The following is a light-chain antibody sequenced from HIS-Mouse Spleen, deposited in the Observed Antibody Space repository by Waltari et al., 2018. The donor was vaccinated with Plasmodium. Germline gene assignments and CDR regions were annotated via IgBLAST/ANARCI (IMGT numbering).Light chain of an antibody. V-gene: IGKV4-1*01. CDR2: WAS. Sequence: DIVMTQSPDSLAVSLGERATINCKSSQSVLYSSNNKNYLAWYQQKPGQPPKLLIYWASTRESGVPDRFSGSGSGTDFTLTISSLQAEDVAVYYCQQLNSYPPITFGQGTRLEIK. CDR3: QQLNSYPPIT. CDR1: QSVLYSSNNKNY. J-gene: IGKJ5*01.